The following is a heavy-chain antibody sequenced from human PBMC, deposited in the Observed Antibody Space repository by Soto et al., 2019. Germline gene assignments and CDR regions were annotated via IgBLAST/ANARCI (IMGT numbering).Heavy chain of an antibody. V-gene: IGHV4-4*02. J-gene: IGHJ4*02. Sequence: QVQLQESGPGLVKPSGTLSLTCAVSGGSISSSNWWSWVRQPPGKGLEWIGDIYHSGRTNYNASLKSRVTISVDKSKNQFSLKLSSVTAADTAVYYCARSPVVGATVEAGWVDYWGQGTLVTVSS. CDR3: ARSPVVGATVEAGWVDY. CDR2: IYHSGRT. D-gene: IGHD1-26*01. CDR1: GGSISSSNW.